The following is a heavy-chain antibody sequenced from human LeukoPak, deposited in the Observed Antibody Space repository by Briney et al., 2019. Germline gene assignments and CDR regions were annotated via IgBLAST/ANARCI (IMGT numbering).Heavy chain of an antibody. Sequence: GGSLRLSCAASGFTFYDYAMHWVRHAPGKGLEWVSLISWDGGSTYYADSVKGRFTISRDNSKNSLYLQMNSLRAEDTALYYCAKAHLRYSFYYFDYWGQGTLVTVSS. CDR1: GFTFYDYA. V-gene: IGHV3-43D*04. D-gene: IGHD3-9*01. CDR3: AKAHLRYSFYYFDY. J-gene: IGHJ4*02. CDR2: ISWDGGST.